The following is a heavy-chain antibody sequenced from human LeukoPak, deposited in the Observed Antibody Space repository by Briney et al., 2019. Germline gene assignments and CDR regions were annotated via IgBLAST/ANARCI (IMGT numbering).Heavy chain of an antibody. Sequence: PSGTPSLTCTVSGGSISSYYWSWIRQPPGKGLELIGYIYYSGSTNYNPSLKSRVTISVDTSKNQFSLKLSSVTAADTAVYYCARDLGYCSGGSCYSGYFQHWGQGTLVTVSS. D-gene: IGHD2-15*01. CDR3: ARDLGYCSGGSCYSGYFQH. J-gene: IGHJ1*01. CDR2: IYYSGST. V-gene: IGHV4-59*01. CDR1: GGSISSYY.